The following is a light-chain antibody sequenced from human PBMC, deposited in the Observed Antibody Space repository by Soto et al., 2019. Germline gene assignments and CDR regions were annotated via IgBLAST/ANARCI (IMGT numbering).Light chain of an antibody. CDR3: QLPMT. J-gene: IGKJ1*01. Sequence: EIVLPQSPGTLSLSPGERATLSCRASQSVSSSYLAWYQQKPGQAPRLLIYGASSRATGIPDRFSGSGSGTDFTLTISRLEPEDFAVYYCQLPMTFGQGTKV. CDR1: QSVSSSY. V-gene: IGKV3-20*01. CDR2: GAS.